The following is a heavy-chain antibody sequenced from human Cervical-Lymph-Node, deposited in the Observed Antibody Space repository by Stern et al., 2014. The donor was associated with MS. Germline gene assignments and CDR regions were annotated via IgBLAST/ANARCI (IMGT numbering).Heavy chain of an antibody. V-gene: IGHV3-23*04. CDR3: AKDLGRGVVVVPLYGLDV. CDR2: ISDSGAYT. CDR1: GFTFSAYA. J-gene: IGHJ6*02. D-gene: IGHD2-2*01. Sequence: EVQLVESGGGLVQPGGSLRLSCAASGFTFSAYAFSWVRQAPGKGLEWVSSISDSGAYTYYADSVKGRFTISRDHSKSMLYLEMQSLRAEDTAVYHCAKDLGRGVVVVPLYGLDVWGQGTTVTVSS.